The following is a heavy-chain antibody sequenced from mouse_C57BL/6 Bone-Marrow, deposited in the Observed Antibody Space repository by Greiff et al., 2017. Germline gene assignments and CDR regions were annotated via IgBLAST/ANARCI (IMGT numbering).Heavy chain of an antibody. CDR3: ARSGNSMDY. V-gene: IGHV1-54*01. Sequence: VQLQQSGAELVRPGPSVKVSCKASGYAFTNSLLEWVKQRPGQGLEWIGVINPGSGGTNYNEKFKGKATLTADKSSSTAYRQLSSLTSEDSAVYFCARSGNSMDYWGQGTSVTVSS. CDR1: GYAFTNSL. CDR2: INPGSGGT. D-gene: IGHD2-1*01. J-gene: IGHJ4*01.